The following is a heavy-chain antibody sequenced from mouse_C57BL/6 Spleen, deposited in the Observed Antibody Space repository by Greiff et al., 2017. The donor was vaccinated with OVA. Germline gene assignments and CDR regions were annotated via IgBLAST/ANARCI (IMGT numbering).Heavy chain of an antibody. CDR1: GFTFSSYA. CDR2: ISDGGSYT. D-gene: IGHD1-1*01. Sequence: EVMLVESGGGLVKPGGSLKLSCAASGFTFSSYAMSWVRQTPEKRLEWVATISDGGSYTYYPDNVKGRFTISRDNAKSNLYLQMSHLKSEDTAVYYCARVHYGSSCGFACWGPGTLVTVSA. CDR3: ARVHYGSSCGFAC. V-gene: IGHV5-4*03. J-gene: IGHJ3*01.